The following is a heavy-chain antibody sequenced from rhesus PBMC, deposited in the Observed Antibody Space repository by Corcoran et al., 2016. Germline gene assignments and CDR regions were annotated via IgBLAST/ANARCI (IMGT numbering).Heavy chain of an antibody. CDR3: ARDRENSWDV. CDR2: IYGKSAST. D-gene: IGHD1-44*02. J-gene: IGHJ5-2*02. V-gene: IGHV4S17*01. Sequence: QVQLQESGQGLVQPSETLSITCAVSGGSISGGYYWGWITQPPVKGLEWIGNIYGKSASTYYNPALKIRVTMAKDTSKNQFSLKLRSWTAADTSGYYCARDRENSWDVWGRGVLVTVSS. CDR1: GGSISGGYY.